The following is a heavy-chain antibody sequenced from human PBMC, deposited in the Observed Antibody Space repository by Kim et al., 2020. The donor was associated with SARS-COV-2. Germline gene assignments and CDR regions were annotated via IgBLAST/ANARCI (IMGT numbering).Heavy chain of an antibody. D-gene: IGHD6-25*01. CDR1: GFTFSNYA. V-gene: IGHV3-23*01. J-gene: IGHJ4*02. CDR3: AKLLSAAANYYFYY. Sequence: GGSLRLSCVVSGFTFSNYAMTWVRQAPGKGLEWVSVISNSGDSTYYADSVKGRLTISRDNSKNTLYLQMNSLRAEDSALYYCAKLLSAAANYYFYYWGQG. CDR2: ISNSGDST.